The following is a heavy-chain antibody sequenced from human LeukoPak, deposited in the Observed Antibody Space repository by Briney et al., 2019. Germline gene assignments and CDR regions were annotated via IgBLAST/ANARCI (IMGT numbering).Heavy chain of an antibody. V-gene: IGHV1-46*01. D-gene: IGHD3-9*01. CDR1: GYTFTSYY. J-gene: IGHJ3*01. CDR2: INPSGGST. CDR3: ARERKSSYDTLTGYYKSDAFDV. Sequence: GASVKVSCKASGYTFTSYYMHWVRQAPGQGLEWMGIINPSGGSTSYAQKFQGRVTVTTDTSTNTAYMELRSLRSDDTAVYYCARERKSSYDTLTGYYKSDAFDVWGQGTMVTVST.